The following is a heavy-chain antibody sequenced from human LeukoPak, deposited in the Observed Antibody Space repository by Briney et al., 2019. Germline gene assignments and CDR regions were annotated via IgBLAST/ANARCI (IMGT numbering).Heavy chain of an antibody. V-gene: IGHV4-4*02. CDR1: GGSSSSSSW. J-gene: IGHJ4*02. D-gene: IGHD6-13*01. CDR2: IYDSGST. CDR3: VREENSSSCYKFFDY. Sequence: SETLSLTCAVSGGSSSSSSWGSWVRQPPGKGLEWIGAIYDSGSTNYNPSRQSTVTISVAKSKHQFSLKMSSATDADTAVYYYVREENSSSCYKFFDYWGQGTLVTVSS.